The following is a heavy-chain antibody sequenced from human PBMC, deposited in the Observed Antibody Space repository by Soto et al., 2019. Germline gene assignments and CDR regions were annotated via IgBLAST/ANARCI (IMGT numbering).Heavy chain of an antibody. CDR3: ASTETAMVKY. V-gene: IGHV3-21*01. D-gene: IGHD5-18*01. CDR2: ISSSSSYI. CDR1: GFTFSSYS. J-gene: IGHJ4*02. Sequence: EVQLVESGGGLVKPGGSLRLSCAASGFTFSSYSMKWVRQAPGKGLEWVSSISSSSSYIYYADSVKGRFTISRDNAKNSLYLQMNSLRAEDTAVYYCASTETAMVKYWGQGTLVTVSS.